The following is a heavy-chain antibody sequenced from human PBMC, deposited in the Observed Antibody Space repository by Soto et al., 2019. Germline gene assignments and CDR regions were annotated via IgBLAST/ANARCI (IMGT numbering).Heavy chain of an antibody. Sequence: GGSLRLSCAASGFTFSSYAMSWVRQAPGKGLEWVSAISGSGGSTYYADSVKGRFTISRDNSKNTLYLQMNSLRAEDTAVYYCAKEGIIAARPGSFADYWGQGTLVTVSS. V-gene: IGHV3-23*01. CDR2: ISGSGGST. D-gene: IGHD6-6*01. J-gene: IGHJ4*02. CDR3: AKEGIIAARPGSFADY. CDR1: GFTFSSYA.